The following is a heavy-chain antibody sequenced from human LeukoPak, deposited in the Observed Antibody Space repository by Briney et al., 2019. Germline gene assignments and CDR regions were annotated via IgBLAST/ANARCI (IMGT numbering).Heavy chain of an antibody. D-gene: IGHD3-3*01. CDR3: ARGLRGVSISLSGDY. Sequence: PGGSLRLSCAASGFTFSSYAMHWVRQAPGKGLEWVAVISYDGSHKYYAGSVKGRFTISRDSSKSTLYLQMNSLRAEDTAVYYCARGLRGVSISLSGDYWGQGTLVTVSS. V-gene: IGHV3-30*04. CDR2: ISYDGSHK. J-gene: IGHJ4*02. CDR1: GFTFSSYA.